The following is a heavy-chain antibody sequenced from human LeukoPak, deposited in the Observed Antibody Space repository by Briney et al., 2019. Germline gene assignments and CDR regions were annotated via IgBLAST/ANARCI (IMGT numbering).Heavy chain of an antibody. CDR3: ARSAAARYMDV. Sequence: SETLSLTCTVSGYSISSGYYWGWIRQPSGKGLEWIGSIYHSGSTYYNPSLKSRVTISVDTSKNQFSLKLSSVTAADTAVYYCARSAAARYMDVWGKGTTVTVSS. CDR2: IYHSGST. V-gene: IGHV4-38-2*02. CDR1: GYSISSGYY. J-gene: IGHJ6*03. D-gene: IGHD6-13*01.